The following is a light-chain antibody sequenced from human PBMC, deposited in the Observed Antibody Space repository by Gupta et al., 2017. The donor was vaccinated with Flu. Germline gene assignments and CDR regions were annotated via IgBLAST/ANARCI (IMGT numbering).Light chain of an antibody. CDR2: DVS. CDR3: KSFASSIAYV. Sequence: QSALTQPASVSGSPGQSVTIPCTGTSSDVGGHDYVSWYQQYPGKAPKLIIYDVSHRPSGVSNRFSGSKSGSTASLTISGLQAEDEADYYCKSFASSIAYVFGTGTKVTVL. V-gene: IGLV2-14*03. CDR1: SSDVGGHDY. J-gene: IGLJ1*01.